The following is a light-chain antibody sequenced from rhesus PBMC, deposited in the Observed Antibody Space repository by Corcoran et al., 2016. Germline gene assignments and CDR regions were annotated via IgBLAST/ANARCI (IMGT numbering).Light chain of an antibody. CDR2: GAS. CDR3: QETSNLWT. J-gene: IGKJ1*01. Sequence: EIVMTQSPATLSLSPGETATISCRTSQSVSSYLAGYQQKPGQAPRLHIYGASSRATGIPDRFSGSGSGTDFPLTISGLEPEGFAVYYCQETSNLWTFGQGTKVEIK. V-gene: IGKV3-31*02. CDR1: QSVSSY.